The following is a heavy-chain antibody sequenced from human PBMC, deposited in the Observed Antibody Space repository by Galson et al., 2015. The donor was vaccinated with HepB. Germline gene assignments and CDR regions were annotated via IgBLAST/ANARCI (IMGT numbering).Heavy chain of an antibody. D-gene: IGHD2-2*01. V-gene: IGHV6-1*01. CDR2: TYYRPKWYN. CDR1: GDSVSSNSAA. J-gene: IGHJ3*02. Sequence: CAISGDSVSSNSAAWNWIRQSPSRGLEWLGRTYYRPKWYNDYAVSVKSRITINPDTSKNQFSLQLNSVTPEDTAVYYCARAGYCSSSTCYHAFDIWGQGTMVTVSS. CDR3: ARAGYCSSSTCYHAFDI.